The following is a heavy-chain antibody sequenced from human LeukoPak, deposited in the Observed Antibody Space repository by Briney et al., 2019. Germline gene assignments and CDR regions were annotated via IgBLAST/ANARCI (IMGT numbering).Heavy chain of an antibody. CDR3: ARRSLDTAMVSDAFDI. J-gene: IGHJ3*02. D-gene: IGHD5-18*01. V-gene: IGHV1-3*01. CDR1: GYTFTGYA. Sequence: ASVKVSCKASGYTFTGYAMHWVRQAPGQRLEWMGWINAGNGNTKYSQKFQGRVTITRDTSASTAYMELSSLRSEDTAVYYCARRSLDTAMVSDAFDIWGQGTMVTVSS. CDR2: INAGNGNT.